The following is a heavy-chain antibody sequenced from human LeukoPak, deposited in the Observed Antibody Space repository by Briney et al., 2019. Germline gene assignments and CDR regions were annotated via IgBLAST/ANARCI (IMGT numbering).Heavy chain of an antibody. CDR1: GFSFIDHY. V-gene: IGHV3-72*01. CDR3: TRYYYDGSGYNEAFDV. D-gene: IGHD3-22*01. Sequence: PGGSLRLSCGVSGFSFIDHYMDWVRQSPGKGLEWVGRSRNQAHNYTTEYAPSVKDRFIISRDTSRNSLYLQMNSLKTEDTAVYYCTRYYYDGSGYNEAFDVWGQGTMVSVSS. CDR2: SRNQAHNYTT. J-gene: IGHJ3*01.